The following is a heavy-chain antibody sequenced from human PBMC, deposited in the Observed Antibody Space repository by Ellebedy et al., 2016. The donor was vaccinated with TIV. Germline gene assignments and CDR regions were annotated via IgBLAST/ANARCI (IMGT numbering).Heavy chain of an antibody. Sequence: GESLKISCAASGFTFSNFGMHWVRQAPGKGLEWVAFIRYDGSNKYYADSVKGRFTISRDNSKNTLYLQMNGLRAEDTAVYFCARDLRHFGSGTYPSYWGQGTLVTVSP. CDR1: GFTFSNFG. CDR3: ARDLRHFGSGTYPSY. D-gene: IGHD3-10*01. J-gene: IGHJ4*02. V-gene: IGHV3-30*02. CDR2: IRYDGSNK.